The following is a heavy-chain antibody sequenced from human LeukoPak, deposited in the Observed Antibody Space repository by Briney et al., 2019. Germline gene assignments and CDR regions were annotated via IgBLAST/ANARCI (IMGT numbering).Heavy chain of an antibody. CDR1: GFTFSNYW. J-gene: IGHJ4*02. D-gene: IGHD2-15*01. V-gene: IGHV3-7*05. Sequence: PGGSLRLSCAASGFTFSNYWMTWVRQAPGKGLEWVANIKQDGSEKYCVDSVKGRFTISRDNAKNSLYLQMNSLRAEDTALYYCAREDQPRGTFDYWGQGILVTVSS. CDR2: IKQDGSEK. CDR3: AREDQPRGTFDY.